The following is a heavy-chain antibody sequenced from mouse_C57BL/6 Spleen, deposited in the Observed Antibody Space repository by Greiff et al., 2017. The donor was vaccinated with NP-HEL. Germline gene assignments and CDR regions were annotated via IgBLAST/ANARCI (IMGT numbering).Heavy chain of an antibody. Sequence: DVQLQESGPGLVKPSQSLSLTCSVTGYSITSGYYWNWIRQFPGNNLEWMGYISYDGSNNYNPSLKNRISITRDTSKNQFFLKLNSVTTEDTATYYCARGYGYDFAYWGQGTLVTVSA. J-gene: IGHJ3*01. V-gene: IGHV3-6*01. D-gene: IGHD2-2*01. CDR3: ARGYGYDFAY. CDR1: GYSITSGYY. CDR2: ISYDGSN.